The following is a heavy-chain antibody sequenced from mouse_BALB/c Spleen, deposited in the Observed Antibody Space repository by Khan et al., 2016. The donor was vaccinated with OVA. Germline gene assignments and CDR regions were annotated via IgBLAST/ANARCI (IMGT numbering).Heavy chain of an antibody. J-gene: IGHJ4*01. CDR2: IWSDGTT. CDR3: ARQPYYHYYLMDY. D-gene: IGHD2-10*01. V-gene: IGHV2-6-1*01. Sequence: QVRLQQSGPGLVAPSQSLSITCTISGFSLTNYGVHLVRQPPGKGLEWLVVIWSDGTTTYDSALKSRLTISKDNSKSQVFLKMDSLQTDDTAMYYCARQPYYHYYLMDYWGQGTSVTVSS. CDR1: GFSLTNYG.